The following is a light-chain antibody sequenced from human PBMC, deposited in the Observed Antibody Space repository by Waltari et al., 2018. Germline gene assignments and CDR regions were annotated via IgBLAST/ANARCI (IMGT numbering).Light chain of an antibody. CDR1: QSISSW. J-gene: IGKJ4*01. CDR2: DAS. V-gene: IGKV1-5*01. Sequence: DIQMTQSPSTLSASVGARVTTTCRASQSISSWLAWYQQKPGKAPKLLIYDASSLESGVPSRFSGSGSGTEFTLTISSLQPDDFATYYCQQYNSYPLTFGGGTKVEIK. CDR3: QQYNSYPLT.